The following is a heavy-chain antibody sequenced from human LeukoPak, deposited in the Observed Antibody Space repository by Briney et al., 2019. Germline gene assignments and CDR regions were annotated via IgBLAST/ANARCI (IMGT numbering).Heavy chain of an antibody. Sequence: GGSLRLSCAASGLTVSTNYMSWVRQAPGKGLERVSVIYSGGSTYYADSVKGRFTISRDTSKNTLYLQMDSLRAEDTAVYYCARDADRGWYPYWGQGTLVIVSS. CDR2: IYSGGST. D-gene: IGHD6-19*01. CDR1: GLTVSTNY. V-gene: IGHV3-53*01. CDR3: ARDADRGWYPY. J-gene: IGHJ4*02.